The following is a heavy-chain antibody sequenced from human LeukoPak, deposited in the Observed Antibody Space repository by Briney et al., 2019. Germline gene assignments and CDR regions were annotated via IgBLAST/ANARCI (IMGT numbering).Heavy chain of an antibody. J-gene: IGHJ4*02. D-gene: IGHD2-8*01. CDR2: IWYDGSKK. Sequence: GGSLRLSCAASGIPFNGFGTHWVRQAPGKGLEWVALIWYDGSKKYYIDSVKGRFTISRDNSKNTLYLQMNSLRADDTAVYYCARDSNTTGYLDHWGQGTLVTVSS. CDR1: GIPFNGFG. V-gene: IGHV3-33*01. CDR3: ARDSNTTGYLDH.